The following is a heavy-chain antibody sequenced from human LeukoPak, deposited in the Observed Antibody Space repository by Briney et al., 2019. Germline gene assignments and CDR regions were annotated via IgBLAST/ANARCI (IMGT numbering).Heavy chain of an antibody. CDR2: ICSGST. CDR3: ARQGERPGISAY. D-gene: IGHD1-26*01. J-gene: IGHJ4*02. Sequence: SETLSLTCIVSGDSISSSSYYWGWVRQPPGKGLEWIGSICSGSTYYNPSLKSRVTISLNTSKNQFSLSLSSVTAADSAVYYCARQGERPGISAYWGQGTLVTVSS. V-gene: IGHV4-39*01. CDR1: GDSISSSSYY.